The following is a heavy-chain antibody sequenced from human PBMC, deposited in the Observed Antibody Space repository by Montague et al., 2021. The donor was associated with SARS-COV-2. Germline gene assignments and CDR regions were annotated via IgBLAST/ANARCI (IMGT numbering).Heavy chain of an antibody. CDR2: INHGGST. CDR3: ARLRDGVVPSPILGVGPYYSYSDMDA. V-gene: IGHV4-34*01. Sequence: SETLSLTCAVHGTSFSGYYWNWIRQPPGKGLEWIGEINHGGSTKYSPSLKSRLTISADTSKNQFSLKLTSVAAADTAVYYCARLRDGVVPSPILGVGPYYSYSDMDAGGRGTTVTVSS. D-gene: IGHD3-10*01. CDR1: GTSFSGYY. J-gene: IGHJ6*03.